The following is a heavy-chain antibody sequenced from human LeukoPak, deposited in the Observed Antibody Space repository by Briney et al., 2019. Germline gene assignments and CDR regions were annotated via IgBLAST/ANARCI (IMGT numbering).Heavy chain of an antibody. V-gene: IGHV1-24*01. Sequence: ASVKVSCEVSGYTLTELSMHWVRQAPGKGLEWMGGFDPEDGETIYAQKFQGRVTMTEDTSTDTAYMELSSLRSEDTAVYYCATEVWDYLYNWFDPWGQGTLVTVSS. D-gene: IGHD1-7*01. J-gene: IGHJ5*02. CDR2: FDPEDGET. CDR1: GYTLTELS. CDR3: ATEVWDYLYNWFDP.